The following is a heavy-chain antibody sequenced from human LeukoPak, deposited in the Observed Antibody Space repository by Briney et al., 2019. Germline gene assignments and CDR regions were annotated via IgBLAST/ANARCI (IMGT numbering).Heavy chain of an antibody. CDR2: INTGGDST. D-gene: IGHD4/OR15-4a*01. J-gene: IGHJ2*01. V-gene: IGHV3-23*01. Sequence: GGSLRLSCAASGFTFSTYAMSWVRQAPGKGLEWVSGINTGGDSTYYADSVKGRLTISRDNSKNTLYLQMNSLRAEDTAVYYCAKELTSWYFDIWGRGTLVTVSS. CDR3: AKELTSWYFDI. CDR1: GFTFSTYA.